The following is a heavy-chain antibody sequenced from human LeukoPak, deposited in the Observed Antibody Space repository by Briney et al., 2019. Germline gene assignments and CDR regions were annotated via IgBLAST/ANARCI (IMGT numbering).Heavy chain of an antibody. CDR1: GGTFSSYA. J-gene: IGHJ4*02. CDR2: MNPNSGNT. V-gene: IGHV1-8*03. Sequence: ASVKVSCKASGGTFSSYAISWVRQAPGQGLEWMGWMNPNSGNTGYAQKFQGRVTITRNTSISTAYMELSSLRSEDTAVYYCAREDYGGNSDYWGQGTLVTVSS. D-gene: IGHD4-23*01. CDR3: AREDYGGNSDY.